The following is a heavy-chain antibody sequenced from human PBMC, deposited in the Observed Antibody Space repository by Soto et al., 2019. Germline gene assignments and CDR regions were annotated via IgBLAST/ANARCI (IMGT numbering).Heavy chain of an antibody. CDR2: IIPILGIA. Sequence: SVKVSCKASGGTFSSHTISWVRQAPGQGLEWMGRIIPILGIANYAQKFQGRVTITADKSTSTAYMELSSLRSEDTAVYYCARGRVATITEFDYWGQGTLVTVSS. CDR3: ARGRVATITEFDY. J-gene: IGHJ4*02. V-gene: IGHV1-69*02. CDR1: GGTFSSHT. D-gene: IGHD5-12*01.